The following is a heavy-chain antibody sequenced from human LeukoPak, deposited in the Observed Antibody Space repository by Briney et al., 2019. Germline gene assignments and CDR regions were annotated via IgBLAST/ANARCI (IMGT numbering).Heavy chain of an antibody. V-gene: IGHV3-30*18. CDR3: AKTYYDFWSGSRSFYYFDY. Sequence: GTSLRLSWAASGFTFCSYGMHWVRQAPDKGLEWVGVIGYDGNNKYYADSVKGRFTISRDNSKNTLYLQMNSLRAEDTAVYYCAKTYYDFWSGSRSFYYFDYWGQGTLVTVSS. CDR1: GFTFCSYG. CDR2: IGYDGNNK. D-gene: IGHD3-3*01. J-gene: IGHJ4*02.